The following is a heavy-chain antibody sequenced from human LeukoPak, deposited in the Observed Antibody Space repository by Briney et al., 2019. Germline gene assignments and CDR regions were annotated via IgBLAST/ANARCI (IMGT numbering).Heavy chain of an antibody. CDR3: ARDAYSSGWSDRFDP. CDR2: ISAYNGNT. Sequence: ASVNVSCKASGYTFTSYGISWVRQAPGQGLEWMGWISAYNGNTNYAQKLQGRVTMTTDTSTSTAYMELRSLRSDDTAVYYCARDAYSSGWSDRFDPWGQGTLVTVSS. V-gene: IGHV1-18*01. CDR1: GYTFTSYG. J-gene: IGHJ5*02. D-gene: IGHD6-19*01.